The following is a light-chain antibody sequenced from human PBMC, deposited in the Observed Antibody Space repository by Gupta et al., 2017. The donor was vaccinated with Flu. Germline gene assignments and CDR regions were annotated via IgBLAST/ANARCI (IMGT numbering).Light chain of an antibody. Sequence: DIVMTQSPDSLAGSLGERATINCKSSQSVLSSSNDKNYLVWYQHEPGQPPKVLIYWASTRESGVPYRFSGSGSGTDFTHTISSLQAEDVAVYYCQQYYSSPLTFGGGTKVEIK. CDR1: QSVLSSSNDKNY. J-gene: IGKJ4*01. CDR2: WAS. CDR3: QQYYSSPLT. V-gene: IGKV4-1*01.